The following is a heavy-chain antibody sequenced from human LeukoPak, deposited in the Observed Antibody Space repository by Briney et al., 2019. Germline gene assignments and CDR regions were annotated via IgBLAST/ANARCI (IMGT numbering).Heavy chain of an antibody. V-gene: IGHV3-30*02. Sequence: PGGSLRLSCAASGFTFSSYSMNWVRQAPGKGLEWVAFIRYDGSNKYYADSVKGRFTISRDNSKNTLYLQMNSLRSEDTAVYYCARDNSVGDVAWWFDPWGQGTLVTVSS. D-gene: IGHD1-26*01. CDR1: GFTFSSYS. CDR2: IRYDGSNK. CDR3: ARDNSVGDVAWWFDP. J-gene: IGHJ5*02.